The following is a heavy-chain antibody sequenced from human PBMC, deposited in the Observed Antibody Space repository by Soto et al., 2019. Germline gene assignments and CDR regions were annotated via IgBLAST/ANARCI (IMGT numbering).Heavy chain of an antibody. CDR2: IYYSGST. CDR1: GGSISSGGYY. CDR3: ATEGATGFDY. J-gene: IGHJ4*02. D-gene: IGHD1-26*01. Sequence: SETLSLTCTVSGGSISSGGYYWSWIRQHPGKGLEWIGYIYYSGSTYYNPSLKSRVTISVDTSKNQFSLKLSSVTAADTAVYYCATEGATGFDYWGQGTLVTVSS. V-gene: IGHV4-31*03.